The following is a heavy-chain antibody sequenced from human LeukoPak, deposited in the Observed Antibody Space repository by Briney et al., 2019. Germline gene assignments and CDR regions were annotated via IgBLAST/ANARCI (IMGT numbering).Heavy chain of an antibody. V-gene: IGHV4-30-2*01. CDR1: GGSISSGGYS. CDR2: IYHSGST. D-gene: IGHD3-10*01. Sequence: PSETLSLTCTVSGGSISSGGYSWSWIRQPPGKGLEWIGYIYHSGSTYYNPSLKSRVTISVDRSKNQFSLKLSSVTAADTAVYYCARISSRTSSGSYYFWFDPWGQGTLVTVSS. J-gene: IGHJ5*02. CDR3: ARISSRTSSGSYYFWFDP.